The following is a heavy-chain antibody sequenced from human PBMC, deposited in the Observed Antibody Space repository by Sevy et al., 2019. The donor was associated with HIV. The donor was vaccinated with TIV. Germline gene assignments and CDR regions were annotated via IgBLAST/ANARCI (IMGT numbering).Heavy chain of an antibody. Sequence: GGSLRLSCAASGFTFSSFTMHWVRQAPGKGLEWVAVISYDGSSKYYPDSVKGRFTISRDNAKNTLYLQMNRLRPEDTAVYFCAILGVDCVSTNCYGMRSLSFDFWGQGTLVTVSS. CDR3: AILGVDCVSTNCYGMRSLSFDF. J-gene: IGHJ4*02. CDR1: GFTFSSFT. V-gene: IGHV3-30-3*01. D-gene: IGHD2-2*01. CDR2: ISYDGSSK.